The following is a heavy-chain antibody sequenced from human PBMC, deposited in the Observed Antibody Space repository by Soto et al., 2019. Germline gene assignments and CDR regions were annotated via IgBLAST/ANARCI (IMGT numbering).Heavy chain of an antibody. D-gene: IGHD4-17*01. CDR2: IYYSGST. CDR1: GGSISSGGYY. Sequence: QVQLQESGPGLVKPSQTLSLTCTVSGGSISSGGYYWSWIRQHPGKGLEWIGYIYYSGSTYYNPSLKSRVTISVDTSKTQFSLKLSSVTAADTAVYYCARDHATDYYYYGMDVWGQGTTVTVSS. J-gene: IGHJ6*02. V-gene: IGHV4-31*03. CDR3: ARDHATDYYYYGMDV.